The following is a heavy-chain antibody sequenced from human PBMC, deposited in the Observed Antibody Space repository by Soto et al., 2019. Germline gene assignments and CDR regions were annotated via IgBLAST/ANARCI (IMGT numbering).Heavy chain of an antibody. D-gene: IGHD4-17*01. CDR3: ARAGDYVAFDY. CDR1: GDSISNYY. CDR2: IYYSGST. Sequence: SETLSLTCTVSGDSISNYYWSWIRQPPGKGLEWIGYIYYSGSTNYNPSLKSRVTISVATSRHQFSLRLTSVTAADTAVYYCARAGDYVAFDYWGQGTLVTVSS. J-gene: IGHJ4*02. V-gene: IGHV4-59*01.